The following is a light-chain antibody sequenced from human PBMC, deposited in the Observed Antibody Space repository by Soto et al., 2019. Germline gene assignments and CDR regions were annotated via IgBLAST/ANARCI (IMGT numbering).Light chain of an antibody. J-gene: IGKJ4*01. CDR1: QSVPNDY. CDR3: HQNGESAP. CDR2: GAS. V-gene: IGKV3-20*01. Sequence: EIVLTQSPGTLSLSPGERATLSCRPSQSVPNDYLARYRHKPGQAPRLLIYGASNRPAGGPDRFSGSGSGTEFTLTISRLEPEDFAVYYCHQNGESAPFGGVTKVEIK.